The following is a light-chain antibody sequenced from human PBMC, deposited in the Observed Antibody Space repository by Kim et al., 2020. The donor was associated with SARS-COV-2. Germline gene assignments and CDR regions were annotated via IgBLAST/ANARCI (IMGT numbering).Light chain of an antibody. CDR3: QQYGSSPWT. CDR1: QSVSTIY. Sequence: SPGERAHPSCSASQSVSTIYLALYQQKPGQAPRLLFYGASSRATGIPDRFSGSGSGTDFTLTISRLEPEDFAVYYCQQYGSSPWTFGQGTKVDIK. V-gene: IGKV3-20*01. J-gene: IGKJ1*01. CDR2: GAS.